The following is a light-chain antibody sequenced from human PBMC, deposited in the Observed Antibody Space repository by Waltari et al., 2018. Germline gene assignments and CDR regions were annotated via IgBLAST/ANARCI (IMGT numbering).Light chain of an antibody. J-gene: IGKJ1*01. CDR3: QQYSSFST. V-gene: IGKV1-5*01. CDR1: QSISGW. Sequence: TQSPGTLSLSPGERATLSCRASQSISGWLAWYQQKPGKAPKLLIFDASKLESGVPSRFSGSGFGTEFALTISGLQPDDFATYYCQQYSSFSTFGLGTKV. CDR2: DAS.